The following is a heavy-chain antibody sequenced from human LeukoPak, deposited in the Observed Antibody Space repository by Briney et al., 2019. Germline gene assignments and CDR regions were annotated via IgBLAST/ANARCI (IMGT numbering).Heavy chain of an antibody. CDR2: ISWNSGSI. CDR3: ARGLYGDYVSDY. J-gene: IGHJ4*02. V-gene: IGHV3-9*01. CDR1: GFTFDDYA. Sequence: GRSLRLSCAASGFTFDDYAMHWVRQAPGKGLEWVSGISWNSGSIGYADSVKGRFTISRDNAKNSLYLQMNSLRAEDTAVYYCARGLYGDYVSDYWGQGTLVTVSS. D-gene: IGHD4-17*01.